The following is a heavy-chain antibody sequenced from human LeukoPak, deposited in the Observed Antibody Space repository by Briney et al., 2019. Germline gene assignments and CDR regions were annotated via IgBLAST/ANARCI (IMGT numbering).Heavy chain of an antibody. V-gene: IGHV5-51*01. CDR3: VRGRHGYNYDF. CDR1: GFNFTTYW. J-gene: IGHJ4*02. CDR2: INPGKADN. Sequence: GGSLQISWQGFGFNFTTYWIGGVGRLPGKGRGGMGIINPGKADNKYSPSLEGQVTISADNSISTAYLQWSSLRASDTAMFYCVRGRHGYNYDFWGQGTLVTVSS. D-gene: IGHD5-24*01.